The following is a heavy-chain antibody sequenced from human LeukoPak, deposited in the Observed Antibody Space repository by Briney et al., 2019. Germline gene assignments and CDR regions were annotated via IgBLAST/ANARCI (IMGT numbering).Heavy chain of an antibody. Sequence: ASVKVSCKASGYTFISYGITWVRQAPGKGLEGMGWISPYTTKTNYAQSLQGRVTMTTDTSTSTAYMELRSLRSDDTAVYYCAREGGVGPTAPPDYYSYQMDVWGKGTTVTVSS. D-gene: IGHD1-26*01. V-gene: IGHV1-18*01. CDR3: AREGGVGPTAPPDYYSYQMDV. CDR1: GYTFISYG. J-gene: IGHJ6*03. CDR2: ISPYTTKT.